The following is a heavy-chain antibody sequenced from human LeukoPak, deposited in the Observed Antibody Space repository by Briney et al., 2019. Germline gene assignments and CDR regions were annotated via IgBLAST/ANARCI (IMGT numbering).Heavy chain of an antibody. Sequence: SQTLSLTCTVSGGSISSGGYYWSWIRQPPGKGLEWIGSIYYSGSTYYNPSLKSRVTISVDTSKNQFSLKLSSVTAADTAVYYCARWCGGDCYHFDYWGQGTLVTVSS. V-gene: IGHV4-39*01. D-gene: IGHD2-21*02. CDR3: ARWCGGDCYHFDY. CDR2: IYYSGST. J-gene: IGHJ4*02. CDR1: GGSISSGGYY.